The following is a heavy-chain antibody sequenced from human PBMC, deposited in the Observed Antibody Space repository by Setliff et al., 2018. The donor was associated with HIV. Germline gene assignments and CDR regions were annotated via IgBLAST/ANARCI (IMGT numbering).Heavy chain of an antibody. D-gene: IGHD1-26*01. V-gene: IGHV3-21*05. J-gene: IGHJ3*02. CDR3: ARESLVGATYQRAFDI. Sequence: PGGSLRLSCAASRFTFSDFSMNWVRQAPGKGLEWIAYIDRSSSYIYYADSVKGRFTISRDNAKNSLYLQMNSLRAEDTAVYYCARESLVGATYQRAFDIWGQGTMVTVSS. CDR2: IDRSSSYI. CDR1: RFTFSDFS.